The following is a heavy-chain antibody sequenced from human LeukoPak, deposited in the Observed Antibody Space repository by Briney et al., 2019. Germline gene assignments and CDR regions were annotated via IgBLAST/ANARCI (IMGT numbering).Heavy chain of an antibody. J-gene: IGHJ4*02. CDR2: ISSNGGST. D-gene: IGHD3-22*01. CDR3: ARTDYFDSSGYHDDFDY. Sequence: GGSLRLSCAASGFTFSSYAMHWVRQAPGKGLEYVPGISSNGGSTYYADSVKGRFIISRDNSKNTLYLQLGSVRAEDMAVYHCARTDYFDSSGYHDDFDYWGQGSLVTVSS. CDR1: GFTFSSYA. V-gene: IGHV3-64*02.